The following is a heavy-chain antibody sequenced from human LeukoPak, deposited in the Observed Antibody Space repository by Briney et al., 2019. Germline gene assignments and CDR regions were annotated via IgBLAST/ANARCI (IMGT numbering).Heavy chain of an antibody. Sequence: GGSLRLSCAASGFTFSNYAMSWVRQAPGKGLEWVSGISGSAGSTYYADSMKGRFSISRDNSKNTVYLQMNRLRAEDTAAYYCAKDLAYRSGWFLGAFDVWGQGTMVTVSS. CDR3: AKDLAYRSGWFLGAFDV. J-gene: IGHJ3*01. CDR1: GFTFSNYA. CDR2: ISGSAGST. V-gene: IGHV3-23*01. D-gene: IGHD6-19*01.